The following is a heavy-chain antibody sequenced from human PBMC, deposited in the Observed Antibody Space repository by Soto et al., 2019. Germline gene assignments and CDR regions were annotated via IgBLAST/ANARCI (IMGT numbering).Heavy chain of an antibody. CDR2: IIPILGIA. CDR1: GGTFSSYT. D-gene: IGHD2-2*01. V-gene: IGHV1-69*02. J-gene: IGHJ4*02. CDR3: ARGHCSSTSCYAEAGSFDY. Sequence: QVQLVQSGAEVKKPGSSVKVSCKASGGTFSSYTISWVRQAPGQGLEWMGRIIPILGIANYAQKFQGRVTITADKSTSTAYMELSRLRSDDTAVYYCARGHCSSTSCYAEAGSFDYWGQGTLVTVSS.